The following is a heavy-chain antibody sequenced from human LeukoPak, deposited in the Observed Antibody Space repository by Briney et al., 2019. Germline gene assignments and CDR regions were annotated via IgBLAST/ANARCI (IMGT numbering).Heavy chain of an antibody. V-gene: IGHV4-61*01. CDR1: GGSTSSSNYY. D-gene: IGHD3-22*01. J-gene: IGHJ4*02. CDR2: IYYTGST. CDR3: ARGLDSWDSSSHFDY. Sequence: SETLSLTCAVSGGSTSSSNYYWSWIRQPPGKGLEWIGYIYYTGSTNYNPSLKSRVTISVDTSKNQFSLKLSSVTAADTAVYYCARGLDSWDSSSHFDYWGQGTLVTVSS.